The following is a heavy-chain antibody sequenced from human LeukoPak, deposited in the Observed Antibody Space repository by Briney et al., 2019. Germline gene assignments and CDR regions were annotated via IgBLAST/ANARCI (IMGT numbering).Heavy chain of an antibody. J-gene: IGHJ1*01. Sequence: GGSLRLSCAASGFTFSSYWMHWVRQAPGKGLVWVSRINSDGSSTSYADSVKGRFTISRDNAKNTLYLQMNSLRAEDTAVYYCARDGDSSGYYLEYFQHWGQCTLVTVSS. CDR3: ARDGDSSGYYLEYFQH. V-gene: IGHV3-74*01. D-gene: IGHD3-22*01. CDR2: INSDGSST. CDR1: GFTFSSYW.